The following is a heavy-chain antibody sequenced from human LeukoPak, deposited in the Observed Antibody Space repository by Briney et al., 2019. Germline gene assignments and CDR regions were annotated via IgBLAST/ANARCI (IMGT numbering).Heavy chain of an antibody. CDR1: GYTFTSYY. J-gene: IGHJ4*02. CDR3: ATWGVMTAVFDY. CDR2: IYPSDGST. V-gene: IGHV1-46*01. Sequence: ASVKVSCKASGYTFTSYYMHWVRQAPGQGLEWMGVIYPSDGSTTYAQRFQGRVSMTSDTSTSTVYMELNSLRSEDTAVYYCATWGVMTAVFDYWGQGTLVTVSS. D-gene: IGHD2-21*02.